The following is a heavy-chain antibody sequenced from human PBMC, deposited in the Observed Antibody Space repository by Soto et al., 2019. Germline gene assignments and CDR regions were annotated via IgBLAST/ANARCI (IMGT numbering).Heavy chain of an antibody. CDR2: ISAYNGNT. Sequence: ASVKVSCKASGYTFTSYGISWVRQAPGQGLEWMGWISAYNGNTNYAQKLQGRVTMTTDTSTSTAYMELRGLGSDDTAVYYCAREWELLCLDYWGQGTLVTVSS. CDR3: AREWELLCLDY. V-gene: IGHV1-18*01. D-gene: IGHD1-26*01. CDR1: GYTFTSYG. J-gene: IGHJ4*02.